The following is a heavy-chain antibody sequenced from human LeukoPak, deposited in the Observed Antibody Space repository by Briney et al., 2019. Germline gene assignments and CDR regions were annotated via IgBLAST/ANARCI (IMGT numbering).Heavy chain of an antibody. CDR2: IYYSGST. D-gene: IGHD5-18*01. CDR3: ARSRIQLWNSPFDY. Sequence: TLSLTCTVSGGSISSGGYYWSWIRQHPGKGLEWIGYIYYSGSTYYNPSLKSRVTISVDTSKNQFSLKLSSVTAADTAVYYCARSRIQLWNSPFDYWGQGTLITVSS. CDR1: GGSISSGGYY. V-gene: IGHV4-31*03. J-gene: IGHJ4*02.